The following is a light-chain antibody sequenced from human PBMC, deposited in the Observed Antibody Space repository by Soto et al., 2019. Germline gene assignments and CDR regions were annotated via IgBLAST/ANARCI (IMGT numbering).Light chain of an antibody. CDR2: LTS. Sequence: DIVMTQSPLSLPVTPGEPASISCRSSQSLLQTNGYTYLDWYLQKPGQSPQLLIYLTSIRASGIPDRFSGRGSGKDFTLKLSKVEAEDVGVYYCMQALQTPPWTFGPGNTVEFK. CDR3: MQALQTPPWT. V-gene: IGKV2-28*01. J-gene: IGKJ1*01. CDR1: QSLLQTNGYTY.